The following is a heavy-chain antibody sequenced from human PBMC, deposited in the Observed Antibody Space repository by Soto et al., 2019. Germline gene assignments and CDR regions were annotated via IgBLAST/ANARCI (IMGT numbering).Heavy chain of an antibody. V-gene: IGHV3-7*05. CDR3: ARDLYSDSDY. J-gene: IGHJ4*02. CDR1: LFTFSSYW. D-gene: IGHD6-13*01. CDR2: IKQDGSEK. Sequence: SLRLSCSASLFTFSSYWMSWVLHAPWKGLEWVANIKQDGSEKYYVDSVKGRFTISRDNAKNSLSLQMNSLRAEDTAVYYCARDLYSDSDYWGQGTLVTVSS.